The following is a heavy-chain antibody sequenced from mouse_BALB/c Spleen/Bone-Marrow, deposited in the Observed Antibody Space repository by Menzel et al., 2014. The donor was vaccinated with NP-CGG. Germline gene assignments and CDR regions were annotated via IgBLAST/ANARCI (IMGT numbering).Heavy chain of an antibody. CDR2: ISYDGTN. Sequence: EVQLQQSGPGLVKPSQSLSLTCSVTGYSITSGYYWNWIRKFPGNKLEWMGYISYDGTNNYNPPLKNRISITRDTSKNQFFLKVNSVTTEDTATYYCAREGNLGLAWFVYWGQGTLVTVSA. CDR1: GYSITSGYY. J-gene: IGHJ3*01. D-gene: IGHD4-1*01. CDR3: AREGNLGLAWFVY. V-gene: IGHV3-6*02.